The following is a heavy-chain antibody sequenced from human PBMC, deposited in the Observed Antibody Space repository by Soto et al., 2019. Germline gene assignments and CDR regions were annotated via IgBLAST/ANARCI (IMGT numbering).Heavy chain of an antibody. J-gene: IGHJ5*02. CDR2: IIPIFGTA. CDR3: ARDSNGTFEP. CDR1: RGTFSSYA. D-gene: IGHD3-22*01. V-gene: IGHV1-69*13. Sequence: SVKVSCKASRGTFSSYAISWVRQAPRQGREWMGGIIPIFGTANYAQRFQGRVTMTAHECTSTAYMELSSLRSEDTVVYYCARDSNGTFEPWGQGTLVTVSS.